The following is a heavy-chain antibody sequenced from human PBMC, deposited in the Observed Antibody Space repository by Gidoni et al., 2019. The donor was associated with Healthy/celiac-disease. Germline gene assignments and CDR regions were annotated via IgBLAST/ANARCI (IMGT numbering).Heavy chain of an antibody. V-gene: IGHV3-30*02. CDR1: GFTFSSYG. D-gene: IGHD6-6*01. CDR2: IRYDGSNK. J-gene: IGHJ4*02. Sequence: QVQLVESGGGVVQPGGSLRLSCAASGFTFSSYGMHWVRQAPGKGLEWVAFIRYDGSNKYYADSVKGRFTISRDNSKNTLYLQMNSLRAEDTAVYYCAKGRSIAARPLDYWGQGTLVTVSS. CDR3: AKGRSIAARPLDY.